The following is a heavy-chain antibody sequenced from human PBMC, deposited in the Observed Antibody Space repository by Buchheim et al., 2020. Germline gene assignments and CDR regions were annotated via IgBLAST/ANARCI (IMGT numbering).Heavy chain of an antibody. Sequence: QVQLQESGPGLVKPSQTLSLTCTVSGGSISSGSYYWSWIRQPAGKGLEWIGRIYTSGSTNYNPSLKSRVTISVDTSKNQFSLKLSSVTAADTAVYYCAAEHGTSKYYYDDYWGQGTL. V-gene: IGHV4-61*02. J-gene: IGHJ4*02. D-gene: IGHD3-22*01. CDR1: GGSISSGSYY. CDR3: AAEHGTSKYYYDDY. CDR2: IYTSGST.